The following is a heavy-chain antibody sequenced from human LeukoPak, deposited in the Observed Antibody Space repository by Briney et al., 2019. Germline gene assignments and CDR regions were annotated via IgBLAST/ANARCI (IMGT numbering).Heavy chain of an antibody. Sequence: GASVKVSCKVSGYTLTELSMHWVRQAPGKGLEWMGGFDPEDGETIYAQKFQGRVTMTEDTSTDTAYMQLWSLRSDDTAVYYCATHCSGVSCYGSDGPWGQGTLVTVSS. CDR2: FDPEDGET. D-gene: IGHD2-15*01. V-gene: IGHV1-24*01. CDR1: GYTLTELS. CDR3: ATHCSGVSCYGSDGP. J-gene: IGHJ5*02.